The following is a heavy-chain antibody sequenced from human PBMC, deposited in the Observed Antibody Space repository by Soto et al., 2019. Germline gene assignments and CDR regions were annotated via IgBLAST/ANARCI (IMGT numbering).Heavy chain of an antibody. CDR3: ARAGPLTGTTKDDFDI. CDR1: GFTFSSYS. Sequence: GGSLRLSCAASGFTFSSYSMNWVRQAPGKGLEWVSSISSSSSYIYYADSVKGRFTISRDNAKNSLYLQMNSLRAEDTAVYYCARAGPLTGTTKDDFDIWGQGTMVTVSS. D-gene: IGHD1-7*01. CDR2: ISSSSSYI. J-gene: IGHJ3*02. V-gene: IGHV3-21*01.